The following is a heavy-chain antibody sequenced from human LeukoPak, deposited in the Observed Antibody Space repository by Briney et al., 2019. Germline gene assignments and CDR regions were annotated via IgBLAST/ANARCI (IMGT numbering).Heavy chain of an antibody. CDR3: ARGCDYSSSWYLNWFDP. CDR1: GFTFIIYS. Sequence: GGSLRLSCAASGFTFIIYSMNWVRQAPGKGLEWVSYISSSSTIYYADSVKGRFTISRDNAKNSLYLQMNSLRAEDTAVYYCARGCDYSSSWYLNWFDPWGQGTLVTVSS. D-gene: IGHD6-13*01. CDR2: ISSSSTI. V-gene: IGHV3-48*01. J-gene: IGHJ5*02.